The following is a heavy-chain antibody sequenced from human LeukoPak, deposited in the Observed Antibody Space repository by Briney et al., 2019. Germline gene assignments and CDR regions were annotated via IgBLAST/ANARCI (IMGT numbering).Heavy chain of an antibody. D-gene: IGHD3-16*01. CDR2: IYPGDSDT. CDR1: GYIFTTYW. CDR3: ARVRWVSAPGDY. J-gene: IGHJ4*02. Sequence: GESLKISCKGSGYIFTTYWIAWVRQMPGKGLEWMGIIYPGDSDTRFSPSFQGQVTISADKSISTAYLQWSSLKASDTAMYYCARVRWVSAPGDYWGQGTLVTVSS. V-gene: IGHV5-51*01.